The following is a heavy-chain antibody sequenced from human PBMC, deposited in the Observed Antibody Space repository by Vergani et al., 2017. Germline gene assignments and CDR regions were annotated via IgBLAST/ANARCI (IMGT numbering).Heavy chain of an antibody. CDR2: IYYSGST. J-gene: IGHJ4*02. CDR3: AREAGAIRGWYYFDY. Sequence: QVQLQESGPGLVKPSETLSLTCTVSGGSISSYYWGWIRQPPGKGLEWIGSIYYSGSTYYNPSLKSRVTISVDTSKNQFSLKLSSVTAADTAVYYCAREAGAIRGWYYFDYWGQGTLVTVSS. D-gene: IGHD6-19*01. CDR1: GGSISSYY. V-gene: IGHV4-39*02.